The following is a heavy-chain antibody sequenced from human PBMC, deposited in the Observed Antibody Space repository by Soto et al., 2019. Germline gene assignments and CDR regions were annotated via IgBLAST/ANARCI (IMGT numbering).Heavy chain of an antibody. Sequence: QVQLVQSGAEVKKPGASVKVSCKASGYTFTSYGISWVRQAPGQGLEWMGWISAYNGNTNYAQKLQGRVTMTTDTSTSTAYMELRSLRSDDTAVYYCARDDYDITLGARYYYGMDVWGQGTTVTVSS. J-gene: IGHJ6*02. CDR1: GYTFTSYG. CDR2: ISAYNGNT. D-gene: IGHD3-9*01. CDR3: ARDDYDITLGARYYYGMDV. V-gene: IGHV1-18*01.